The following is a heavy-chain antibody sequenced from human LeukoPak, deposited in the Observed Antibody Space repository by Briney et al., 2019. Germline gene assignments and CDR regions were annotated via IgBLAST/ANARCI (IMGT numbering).Heavy chain of an antibody. J-gene: IGHJ4*02. CDR2: IKSDGSST. D-gene: IGHD2-8*01. V-gene: IGHV3-74*01. CDR3: AGGWSGGSLDS. Sequence: GGSLRLSCVASGFIFSNYWMYWVRQAPGKGLVWVSRIKSDGSSTIYADSVKGRFTISRDTAKNTLYLQLNSLRAEDTAVYYCAGGWSGGSLDSWGQGTLVTVSS. CDR1: GFIFSNYW.